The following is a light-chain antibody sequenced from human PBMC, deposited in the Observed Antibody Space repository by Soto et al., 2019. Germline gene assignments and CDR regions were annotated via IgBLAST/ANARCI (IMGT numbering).Light chain of an antibody. CDR3: QQRSNWPST. CDR1: QSVRSY. V-gene: IGKV3-11*01. J-gene: IGKJ4*01. CDR2: DAF. Sequence: EIVLTQSPVTLSLSPGERATLSCRASQSVRSYLAWYQQKPGQAPRLLIYDAFKRATGIPARFSGSGSGTDFTLTISSLEPEDFAVYYCQQRSNWPSTFGGGTMVEIK.